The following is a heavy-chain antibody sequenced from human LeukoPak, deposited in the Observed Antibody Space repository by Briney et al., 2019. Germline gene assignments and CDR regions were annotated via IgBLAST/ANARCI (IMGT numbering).Heavy chain of an antibody. V-gene: IGHV3-66*02. CDR3: TRGPGSTWYSDY. CDR1: GFTISSNY. D-gene: IGHD6-13*01. CDR2: IYSGGDT. J-gene: IGHJ4*02. Sequence: GGSLRLFCAASGFTISSNYMNWVRQAPGKGLEWVSLIYSGGDTYYSDYVKGRFTISRDNSKNTLYLQMNNLRPEDTAVYYCTRGPGSTWYSDYWGQGTLVTVSS.